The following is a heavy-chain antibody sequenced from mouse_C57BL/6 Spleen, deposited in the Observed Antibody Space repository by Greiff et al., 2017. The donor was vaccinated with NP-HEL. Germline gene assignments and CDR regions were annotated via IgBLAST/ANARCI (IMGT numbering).Heavy chain of an antibody. CDR1: GYTFTSYW. V-gene: IGHV1-5*01. J-gene: IGHJ2*01. CDR3: TYYYGTSRYYFDY. D-gene: IGHD1-1*01. Sequence: EVQLQESGTVLARPGASVKMSCKTSGYTFTSYWMHWVKQRPGQGLEWIGAIYPGNSDTSYNQKFKGKAKMTAVTSASTAYMELSSLTNEDSAVYYCTYYYGTSRYYFDYWGQGTTLTVSS. CDR2: IYPGNSDT.